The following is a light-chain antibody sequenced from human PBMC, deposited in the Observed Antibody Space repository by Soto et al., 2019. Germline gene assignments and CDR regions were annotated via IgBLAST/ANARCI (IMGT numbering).Light chain of an antibody. CDR1: QAISNH. Sequence: DIQMTQSPSSLSASVGDRVTITCRASQAISNHLGWYRQKPGKVPALLIYAASLLESGVPSRFSGSGSGTDFTLTISSLQPEDVATYYCQKYNRAPFTFGPGTKVHIK. CDR2: AAS. J-gene: IGKJ3*01. CDR3: QKYNRAPFT. V-gene: IGKV1-27*01.